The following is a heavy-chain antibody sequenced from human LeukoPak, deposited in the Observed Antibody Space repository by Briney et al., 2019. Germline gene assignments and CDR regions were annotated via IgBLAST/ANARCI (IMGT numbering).Heavy chain of an antibody. Sequence: GRSLRLSCAASGFTFSSYAMHWVRQAPGKGLEWVALISYDGSNKYYADSVKGRFTISRDNSKNTLYLQMNSLRAEDTAVYYCARFYANEWELPHWGQGTLVTVSS. CDR2: ISYDGSNK. CDR1: GFTFSSYA. J-gene: IGHJ4*02. CDR3: ARFYANEWELPH. V-gene: IGHV3-30*04. D-gene: IGHD1-26*01.